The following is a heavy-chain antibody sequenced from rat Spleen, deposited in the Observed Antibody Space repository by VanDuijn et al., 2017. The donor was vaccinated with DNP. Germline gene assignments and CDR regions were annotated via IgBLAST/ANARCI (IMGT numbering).Heavy chain of an antibody. J-gene: IGHJ3*01. CDR3: SSGGPNMVQGNWFAY. D-gene: IGHD1-11*01. CDR2: ITPDGGTT. Sequence: EVQLVESGGGLVQPGRSLKLSCAASGFTFSNYDMAWVRQAPTKGLEWVASITPDGGTTYYPDTVRGRFMISKDDARNTGYLQMNNLRSDDTAMYYCSSGGPNMVQGNWFAYWGQGTLVTVSS. CDR1: GFTFSNYD. V-gene: IGHV5S13*01.